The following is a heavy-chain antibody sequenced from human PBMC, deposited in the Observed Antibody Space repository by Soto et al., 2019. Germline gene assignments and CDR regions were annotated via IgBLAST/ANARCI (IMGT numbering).Heavy chain of an antibody. CDR2: ISSSSSYT. J-gene: IGHJ5*02. V-gene: IGHV3-11*06. CDR1: GFTFSDYY. CDR3: ARGSSVAGTAAFDP. Sequence: QVQLVESGGGLVKPGGSLRLSCAASGFTFSDYYMSWIRQAPGKGLEWVSYISSSSSYTNYADSVKGRFTISRDNAKNSLYLQMNSLRAADTAVYYCARGSSVAGTAAFDPWGQGTLVTVSS. D-gene: IGHD6-19*01.